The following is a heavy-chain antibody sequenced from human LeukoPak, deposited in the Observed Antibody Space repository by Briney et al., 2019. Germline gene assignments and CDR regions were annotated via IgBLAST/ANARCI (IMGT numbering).Heavy chain of an antibody. CDR3: SRLRGYSYGYGDY. Sequence: GGSLRLSCAASGFTFSSYSMNWVRQAPGKGLEWISYISSSGSTIDYADSVKGRFTISRDNAKNSLCLQMNSLRAEDTAVYYCSRLRGYSYGYGDYWGQETLVTVSS. CDR1: GFTFSSYS. V-gene: IGHV3-48*04. J-gene: IGHJ4*02. CDR2: ISSSGSTI. D-gene: IGHD5-18*01.